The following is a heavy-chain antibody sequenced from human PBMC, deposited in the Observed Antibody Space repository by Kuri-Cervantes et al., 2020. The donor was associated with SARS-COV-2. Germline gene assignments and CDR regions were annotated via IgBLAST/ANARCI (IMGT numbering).Heavy chain of an antibody. CDR2: IGPSGTTK. Sequence: GESLKISCTASGFIFSDYYMTWIRQAPGKGLEWVSNIGPSGTTKHYADSVKGRFTISRDNAKNSLYLQMNSLRAEDTAVYYCARDHRKWLRLGYYYYMDVWGKGTTVTVSS. D-gene: IGHD5-12*01. CDR3: ARDHRKWLRLGYYYYMDV. J-gene: IGHJ6*03. V-gene: IGHV3-11*04. CDR1: GFIFSDYY.